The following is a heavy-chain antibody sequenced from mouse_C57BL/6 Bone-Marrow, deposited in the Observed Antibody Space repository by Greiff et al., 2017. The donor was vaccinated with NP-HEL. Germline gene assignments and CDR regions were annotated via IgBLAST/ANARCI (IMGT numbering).Heavy chain of an antibody. Sequence: VQLKESVAELVRPGASVKLSCTASGFNIKNTYMHWVKQRPEQGLEWIGRIDPANGNTKYAPKFQGKATLTADTSSNTTYLQLSSLTSENTANYYCAICLITTVVAFCYWGQGTTLTVSS. CDR2: IDPANGNT. CDR3: AICLITTVVAFCY. V-gene: IGHV14-3*01. D-gene: IGHD1-1*01. J-gene: IGHJ2*01. CDR1: GFNIKNTY.